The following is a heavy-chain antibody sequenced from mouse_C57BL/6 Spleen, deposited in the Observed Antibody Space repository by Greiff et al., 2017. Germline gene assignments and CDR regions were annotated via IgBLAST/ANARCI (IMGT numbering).Heavy chain of an antibody. CDR3: ARDPTVVATDAY. J-gene: IGHJ3*01. D-gene: IGHD1-1*01. V-gene: IGHV5-4*01. CDR1: GFTFSSYA. Sequence: EVKLMESGGGLVKPGGSLKLSCAASGFTFSSYAMSWVRQTPEKRLEWVATISDGSSYTYYPDNVKGRFTISRDNAKNNLYLQMSHLKSEDTAMYYCARDPTVVATDAYWGQGTLVTVSA. CDR2: ISDGSSYT.